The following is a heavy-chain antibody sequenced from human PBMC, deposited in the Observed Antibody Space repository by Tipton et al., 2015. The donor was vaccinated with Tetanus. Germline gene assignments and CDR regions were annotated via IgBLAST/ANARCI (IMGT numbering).Heavy chain of an antibody. J-gene: IGHJ4*02. CDR3: ARGVWFGPGPRYYFDY. V-gene: IGHV4-34*01. CDR2: INHSGST. D-gene: IGHD3-10*01. Sequence: TLSLTCAVYGGSFSGYYWSWIRQPPGKGLEWIGEINHSGSTNYNPSPKSRVTMSLDTSKNQFSLKLNSVTAADTAVYYCARGVWFGPGPRYYFDYWGQGTLVTVSS. CDR1: GGSFSGYY.